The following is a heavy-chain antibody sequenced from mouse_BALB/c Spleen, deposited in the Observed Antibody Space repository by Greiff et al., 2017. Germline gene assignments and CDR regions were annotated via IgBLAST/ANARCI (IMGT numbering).Heavy chain of an antibody. CDR1: GHTFTSYV. J-gene: IGHJ4*01. CDR2: INPYNDGT. V-gene: IGHV1-14*01. CDR3: ARSRYAMDY. Sequence: EVKLVESGPELVKPGASVKMSCKASGHTFTSYVMHWVKQKPGQGLEWIGYINPYNDGTKYNEKFKGKATLTSDKSSSTAYMELSSLTSEDSAVYYCARSRYAMDYWGQGTSVTVSS.